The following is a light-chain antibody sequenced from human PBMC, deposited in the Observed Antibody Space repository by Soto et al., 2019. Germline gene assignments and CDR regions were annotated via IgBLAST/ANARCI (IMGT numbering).Light chain of an antibody. CDR1: SSNIGNNH. J-gene: IGLJ3*02. CDR3: VTWDSSLSAWV. V-gene: IGLV1-51*01. CDR2: DNN. Sequence: QSVLTQPPSVSAAPGQKVTISCSGSSSNIGNNHASWYQHLPGTAPKLLIYDNNKRPSGIPDRFSGSKSGTSATLGITGLQTGDEAYYYCVTWDSSLSAWVFGGGTKLTVL.